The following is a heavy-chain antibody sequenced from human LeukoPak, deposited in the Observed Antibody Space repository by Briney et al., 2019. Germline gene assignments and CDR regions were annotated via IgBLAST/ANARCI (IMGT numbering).Heavy chain of an antibody. CDR1: GGSISSYY. CDR2: IYYSGST. D-gene: IGHD6-13*01. CDR3: ARGRLGSSWGDYMDV. Sequence: SETLSLTCTVSGGSISSYYWSWIRQPPGKGLECIGSIYYSGSTDYNPSLKSRVTISVDTSKNQFSLNLSSVTAADTALYYCARGRLGSSWGDYMDVWGKGTTVTVSS. J-gene: IGHJ6*03. V-gene: IGHV4-59*01.